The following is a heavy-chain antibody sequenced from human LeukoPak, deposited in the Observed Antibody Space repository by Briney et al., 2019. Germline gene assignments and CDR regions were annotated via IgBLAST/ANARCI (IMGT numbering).Heavy chain of an antibody. CDR1: GYSFTSYW. V-gene: IGHV5-51*01. J-gene: IGHJ4*02. D-gene: IGHD3-9*01. Sequence: GESLKISCKGSGYSFTSYWIGWVRQMPGKGLEWMGIIYPGDSDTRYSPSFQGQVTISADKSISTAYLQWSSLKASDTAMYYCARSVYFDWLLEYYFDYWGQGTLVTVSS. CDR3: ARSVYFDWLLEYYFDY. CDR2: IYPGDSDT.